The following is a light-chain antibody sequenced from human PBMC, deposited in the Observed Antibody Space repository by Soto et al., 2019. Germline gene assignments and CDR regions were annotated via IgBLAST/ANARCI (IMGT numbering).Light chain of an antibody. J-gene: IGKJ4*01. Sequence: EIVLTPSPATLSLSPGAGATLSCRASQSVSSYLAWYQQKPGQAPRLLIYDASNRATGIPARSSGSGSGTDFTLTISSLEPEYFAVYYCQQRSNWPLTLGGGTKVDIK. V-gene: IGKV3-11*01. CDR2: DAS. CDR3: QQRSNWPLT. CDR1: QSVSSY.